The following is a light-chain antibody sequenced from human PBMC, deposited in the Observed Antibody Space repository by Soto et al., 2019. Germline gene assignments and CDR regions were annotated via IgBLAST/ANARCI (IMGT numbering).Light chain of an antibody. CDR3: QHRSNWPRT. Sequence: EIVLTQSPATLSLSPGERATLSCRASQSVSSYLAWYQQKPGQAPRLLIYDASNRATGIPARFSGSGSGTDFTLTISSLEPEAFEVYYCQHRSNWPRTFGQRTKGDIK. V-gene: IGKV3-11*01. CDR1: QSVSSY. J-gene: IGKJ1*01. CDR2: DAS.